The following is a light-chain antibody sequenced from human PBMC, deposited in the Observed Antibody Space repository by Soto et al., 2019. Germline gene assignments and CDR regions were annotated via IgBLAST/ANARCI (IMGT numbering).Light chain of an antibody. Sequence: VLTQPASVSGSPGQSITISCTGTSSDVGGYNYVSWYQQHPGKAPKLMIYDVSNRPSGVSNRFSGSKSGNTASLTISGLQAEDEADYYCSSYTSSSTLYVFGTGTRSPS. V-gene: IGLV2-14*01. J-gene: IGLJ1*01. CDR2: DVS. CDR3: SSYTSSSTLYV. CDR1: SSDVGGYNY.